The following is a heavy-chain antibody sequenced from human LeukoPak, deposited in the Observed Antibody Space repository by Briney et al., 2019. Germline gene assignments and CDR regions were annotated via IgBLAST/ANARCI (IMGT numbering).Heavy chain of an antibody. Sequence: PGGSLRLSCAASGFTFSSYAMSWVRQAPGKGLEWVPAISGSGGSTYYADSVKGRFTISRDNSKNTLYLQMNSLRAEDTAVYYCAKDPVGSYYFDYWGQGTLVTVSS. J-gene: IGHJ4*02. CDR1: GFTFSSYA. D-gene: IGHD1-26*01. CDR2: ISGSGGST. V-gene: IGHV3-23*01. CDR3: AKDPVGSYYFDY.